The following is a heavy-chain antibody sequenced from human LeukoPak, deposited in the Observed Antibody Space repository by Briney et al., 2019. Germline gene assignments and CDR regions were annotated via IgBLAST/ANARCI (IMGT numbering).Heavy chain of an antibody. V-gene: IGHV4-4*07. Sequence: SETLSLTCTVSGGFISSYYWSWIRQPAGKGLEWIGRIYTSGSTKYNPSLKSRVTMSVDTSKNQFSLKLSSVTAADTAVYYCARGRPYQLLSYWFDPWGQGTLVTVSS. CDR2: IYTSGST. CDR1: GGFISSYY. D-gene: IGHD6-6*01. CDR3: ARGRPYQLLSYWFDP. J-gene: IGHJ5*02.